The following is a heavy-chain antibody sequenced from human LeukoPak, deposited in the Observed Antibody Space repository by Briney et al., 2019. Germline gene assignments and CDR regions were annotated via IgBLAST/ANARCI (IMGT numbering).Heavy chain of an antibody. J-gene: IGHJ6*02. CDR3: ARDRLQYPYYYYYGMDV. V-gene: IGHV4-59*01. D-gene: IGHD4-4*01. Sequence: TPSETLSLTCTVSGGSISRYYWSWIRQPPGKGLEWIGYIYYSGSTNYNPSLKSRVTISVDTSKNQFSLKLSSVTAADTAVYYCARDRLQYPYYYYYGMDVWGQGTTVTVSS. CDR2: IYYSGST. CDR1: GGSISRYY.